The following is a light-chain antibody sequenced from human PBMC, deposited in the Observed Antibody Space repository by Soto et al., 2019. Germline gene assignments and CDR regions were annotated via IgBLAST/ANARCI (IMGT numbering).Light chain of an antibody. CDR2: DAS. CDR3: QQDYSLPLT. V-gene: IGKV3-20*01. Sequence: IVLTHSPGTLSLSPGERATLSCRSSQNGSSNYLAWYQQKPGQAPRLLIYDASSMATGVPARFSGGGSGTDFTLTISSLEPEDFAVYYCQQDYSLPLTFGGGTNVDIK. J-gene: IGKJ4*01. CDR1: QNGSSNY.